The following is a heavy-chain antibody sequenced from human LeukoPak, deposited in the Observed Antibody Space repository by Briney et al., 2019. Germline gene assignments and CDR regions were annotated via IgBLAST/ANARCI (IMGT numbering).Heavy chain of an antibody. D-gene: IGHD2-21*02. J-gene: IGHJ6*03. CDR1: GGSINNYY. CDR2: IYYSGTT. V-gene: IGHV4-59*01. CDR3: ARGTAIAYYYYYMDV. Sequence: SETLSLTCTVSGGSINNYYWSWIRQPPGKGLEWIGYIYYSGTTNYNPSLKSRVSISVDTSKNQFSLKVSSVTAADTAVYHCARGTAIAYYYYYMDVWGKGTTVTVSS.